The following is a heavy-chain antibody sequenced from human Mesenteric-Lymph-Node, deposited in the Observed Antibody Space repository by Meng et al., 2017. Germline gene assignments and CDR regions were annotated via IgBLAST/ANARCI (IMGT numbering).Heavy chain of an antibody. Sequence: LRLSCAISGDSVSSNSAAWNWIRQSPSRGLEWLGRTYYRSKWYNDYAVSVKSRITINPDTSKNQFSLQLNSVTPEDTAVYYCARGWGSSGWYGYYYYYGMDVWGQGTTVTVSS. CDR3: ARGWGSSGWYGYYYYYGMDV. CDR1: GDSVSSNSAA. J-gene: IGHJ6*02. CDR2: TYYRSKWYN. D-gene: IGHD6-19*01. V-gene: IGHV6-1*01.